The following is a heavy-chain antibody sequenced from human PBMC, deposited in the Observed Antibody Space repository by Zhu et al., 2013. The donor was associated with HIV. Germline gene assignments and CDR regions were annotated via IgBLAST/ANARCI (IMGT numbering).Heavy chain of an antibody. CDR3: AREPMDSSSYFPHGYYGMDV. V-gene: IGHV1-69*01. J-gene: IGHJ6*02. CDR2: IIPIFGTA. CDR1: GGTFSSYA. Sequence: QVQLVQSGAEVKKPGSSVKVSCKASGGTFSSYAISWVRQAPGQGLEWMGGIIPIFGTANYAQKFQGRVTITADESTSTAYMELSSLRSEDTAVYYCAREPMDSSSYFPHGYYGMDVWGQGTTVTVSS. D-gene: IGHD6-13*01.